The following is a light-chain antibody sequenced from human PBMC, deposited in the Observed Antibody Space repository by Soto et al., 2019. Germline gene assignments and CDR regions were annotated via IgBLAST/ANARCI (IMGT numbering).Light chain of an antibody. CDR2: AAS. J-gene: IGKJ1*01. CDR3: LQDYNYPWT. Sequence: AIQMTQSPSSLSASVGDIVTITCRASQGIRNDLGWYQQKPGKAPKLLIYAASSLQSGVPSRFSGSGSGTDFTLTISSLQPEDFANYYCLQDYNYPWTFGQGTKVEIK. CDR1: QGIRND. V-gene: IGKV1-6*01.